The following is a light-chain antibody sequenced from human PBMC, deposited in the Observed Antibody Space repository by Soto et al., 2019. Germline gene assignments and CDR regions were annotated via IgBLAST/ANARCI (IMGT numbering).Light chain of an antibody. CDR2: DAS. CDR3: QQYHTYWT. Sequence: DIQMTQSPSTLSASVGDRVTITCRASQSISSWLAWYQQKPGKAPKLLIYDASSLESGVPLRFSGTGSGTEFTLTISSLQPDDFATYYCQQYHTYWTFGQGTKVDIK. V-gene: IGKV1-5*01. J-gene: IGKJ1*01. CDR1: QSISSW.